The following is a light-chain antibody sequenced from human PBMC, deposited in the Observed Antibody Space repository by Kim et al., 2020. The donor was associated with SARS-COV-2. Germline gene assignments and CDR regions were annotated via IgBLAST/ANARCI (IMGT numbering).Light chain of an antibody. CDR1: SLRSSY. J-gene: IGLJ3*02. CDR2: GKN. Sequence: SSELTQDPAVSVALGQTVRITCQGDSLRSSYASWYQQKSGQAPVLVIYGKNNRPSGIPDRFSGSSSGNTASLTITGAQAEDEADYYCTSRDSTNKHIKVFGGGTQLTVL. V-gene: IGLV3-19*01. CDR3: TSRDSTNKHIKV.